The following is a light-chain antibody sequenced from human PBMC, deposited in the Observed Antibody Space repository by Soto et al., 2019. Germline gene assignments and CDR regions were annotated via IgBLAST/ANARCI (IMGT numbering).Light chain of an antibody. CDR2: STN. Sequence: QTVVTQEPSFSVSPGRTVTLNCGLSSGSVSTSYYPSWYQQTPGQAPRTLIYSTNTRSSGVPDRFSGSILGNKAALTITGAQADDESYYYCVLYMGSGIWVFGGGTKLTVL. CDR3: VLYMGSGIWV. CDR1: SGSVSTSYY. V-gene: IGLV8-61*01. J-gene: IGLJ3*02.